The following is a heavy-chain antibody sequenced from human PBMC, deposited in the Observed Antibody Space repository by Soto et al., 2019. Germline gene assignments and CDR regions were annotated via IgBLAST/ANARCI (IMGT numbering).Heavy chain of an antibody. CDR3: ARGRDSYYYDSSGYYQNWFDP. J-gene: IGHJ5*02. Sequence: SVKVSCKASGGTFSSYAISRVRQAPGQGLEWMGGIIPIFGTANYAQKFQGRVTITADESTSTAYMELSGLRSEDTAVYYCARGRDSYYYDSSGYYQNWFDPWGQGTLVTVSS. V-gene: IGHV1-69*13. CDR1: GGTFSSYA. D-gene: IGHD3-22*01. CDR2: IIPIFGTA.